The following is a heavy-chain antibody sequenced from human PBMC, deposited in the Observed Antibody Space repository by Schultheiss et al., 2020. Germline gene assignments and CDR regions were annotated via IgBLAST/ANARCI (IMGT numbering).Heavy chain of an antibody. CDR3: ARVGEQWLAPADY. V-gene: IGHV4-39*07. D-gene: IGHD6-19*01. Sequence: SETLSLTCTVSGGSISSSFYYWGWIRQPPGKGLEWIGNVNYSGRTYNNPSLKSRVTISVDTSKNQFSLKLNSVTAADTAVYYCARVGEQWLAPADYWGQGTLVTVSS. J-gene: IGHJ4*02. CDR1: GGSISSSFYY. CDR2: VNYSGRT.